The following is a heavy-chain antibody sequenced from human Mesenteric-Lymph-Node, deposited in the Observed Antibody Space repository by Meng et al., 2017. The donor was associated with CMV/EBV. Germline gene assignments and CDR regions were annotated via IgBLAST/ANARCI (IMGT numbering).Heavy chain of an antibody. CDR2: IYYSGRN. D-gene: IGHD5-12*01. CDR1: GGSSSSGGGY. J-gene: IGHJ4*02. CDR3: ARDSSGYASFDY. V-gene: IGHV4-31*03. Sequence: TEDGGSSSSGGGYGSWIRENPGKGLEWIGYIYYSGRNYYNPSLKSRVTISVDTSKTQFYLILSSVTAADTAVYYCARDSSGYASFDYWGQGSLVTVSS.